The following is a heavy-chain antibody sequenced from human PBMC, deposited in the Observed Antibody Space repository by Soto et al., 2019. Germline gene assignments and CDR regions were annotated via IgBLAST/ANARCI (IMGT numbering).Heavy chain of an antibody. J-gene: IGHJ4*02. CDR2: INPRSGKT. CDR1: GDTLSTYY. Sequence: VQLVQSGAEVKRPGASVKISCKASGDTLSTYYMHWARQAPGQGLEWMGIINPRSGKTNYPQKFQGRVTMTRDTSTTTVYMELSTLRSEDTAMYYCARGVGYSDSSGHPFDYWGQGTLVTVSS. V-gene: IGHV1-46*03. D-gene: IGHD3-22*01. CDR3: ARGVGYSDSSGHPFDY.